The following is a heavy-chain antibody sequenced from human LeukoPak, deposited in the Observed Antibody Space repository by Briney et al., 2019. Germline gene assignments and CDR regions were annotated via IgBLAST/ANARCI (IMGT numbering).Heavy chain of an antibody. D-gene: IGHD1-7*01. J-gene: IGHJ4*02. CDR1: GGTFTNYA. CDR3: VRDTPLGTGTKAFYLAY. Sequence: SVKVSCKASGGTFTNYAVSWVRQAPGQGREWMGRIIPTFGTANYAQKFQGRVTFTTDESTTTAYMELYSLRSEDTAVYYCVRDTPLGTGTKAFYLAYWGQGTLVTVSS. CDR2: IIPTFGTA. V-gene: IGHV1-69*05.